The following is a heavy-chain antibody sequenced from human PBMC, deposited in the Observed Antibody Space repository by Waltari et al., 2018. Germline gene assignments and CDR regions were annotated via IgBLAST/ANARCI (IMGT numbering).Heavy chain of an antibody. CDR2: IDNNGSKT. V-gene: IGHV3-74*01. D-gene: IGHD3-22*01. CDR3: ANHRPGGYGMEV. Sequence: EVQLVESGGGLVQPGGSLRLSCAASEFTFRNFWMHWVRQAPGKGLVWVSGIDNNGSKTRYADSVKGRFTISRDNAKNTLYLQMNSLRVEETAVYYCANHRPGGYGMEVWGQGTTVTVSS. CDR1: EFTFRNFW. J-gene: IGHJ6*01.